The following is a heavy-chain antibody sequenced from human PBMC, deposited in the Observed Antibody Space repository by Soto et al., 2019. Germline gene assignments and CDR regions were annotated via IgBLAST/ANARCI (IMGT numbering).Heavy chain of an antibody. D-gene: IGHD4-17*01. CDR1: GFTFSIYW. J-gene: IGHJ4*02. CDR3: ASHDYVDYESFDY. CDR2: IKQDGGER. V-gene: IGHV3-7*01. Sequence: EVQLVESGGGLVQPGGSLRLSCAASGFTFSIYWMSWVRQAPGKGLEWVANIKQDGGERYYVDSVKGRFTISRDNAKNSLYLQMNSLRAEDTAVYYCASHDYVDYESFDYWGQGTLVTVSS.